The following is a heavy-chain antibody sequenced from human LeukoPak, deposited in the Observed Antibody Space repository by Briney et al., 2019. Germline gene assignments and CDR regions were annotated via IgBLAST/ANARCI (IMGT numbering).Heavy chain of an antibody. CDR1: GFTFSSYA. D-gene: IGHD5-12*01. J-gene: IGHJ4*02. Sequence: PRGSLRLSCAASGFTFSSYAMSWVRQAPGKGLEWVSGISANGRITYYGDSLKGRFNISRDNSKTTVYLQMHSLRVEDTAIYYCAKGGYSGYRPLTFFDSWGQGTLVSVSS. CDR3: AKGGYSGYRPLTFFDS. V-gene: IGHV3-23*01. CDR2: ISANGRIT.